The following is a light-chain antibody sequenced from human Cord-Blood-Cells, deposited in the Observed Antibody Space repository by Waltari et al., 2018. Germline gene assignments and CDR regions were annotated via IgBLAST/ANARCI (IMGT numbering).Light chain of an antibody. Sequence: EIVMTQSPATLSVSPGERATLSCRASQSVSSNLAWYQQKPGQAPRLLIYGASTSVTGIPARFSGSGSGTEFTLTISSLQSEDFAVYYCQQYNNWPLTFGPGTKVDIK. CDR3: QQYNNWPLT. V-gene: IGKV3-15*01. CDR2: GAS. J-gene: IGKJ3*01. CDR1: QSVSSN.